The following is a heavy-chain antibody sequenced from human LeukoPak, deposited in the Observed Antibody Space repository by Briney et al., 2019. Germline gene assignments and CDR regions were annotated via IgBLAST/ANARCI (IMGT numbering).Heavy chain of an antibody. V-gene: IGHV4-34*01. CDR3: ARGYIVVVPAAYTENWFDP. Sequence: SETLSLTCAVYDESLNGYYWSWIRQPPGKGLEWIGEMNDSGRTTYNPSLESRATISAERSKNQFSLKLTSVTAADTAVYYCARGYIVVVPAAYTENWFDPWGQGTLVTVSS. J-gene: IGHJ5*02. D-gene: IGHD2-2*01. CDR2: MNDSGRT. CDR1: DESLNGYY.